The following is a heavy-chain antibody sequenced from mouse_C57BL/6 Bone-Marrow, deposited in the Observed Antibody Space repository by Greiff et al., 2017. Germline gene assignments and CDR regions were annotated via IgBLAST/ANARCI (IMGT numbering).Heavy chain of an antibody. J-gene: IGHJ3*01. D-gene: IGHD3-2*02. Sequence: VQLKESGPGLVKPSQSLSLTCSVTGYSITSGYYWNWIRQFPGNKLEWMGYISYDGSNNYNPSLKNRISITRDTSKNQFFLKLNSVTTEDTATYYCAREHTAQATAWFAYWGQGTLVTVSA. CDR3: AREHTAQATAWFAY. CDR2: ISYDGSN. V-gene: IGHV3-6*01. CDR1: GYSITSGYY.